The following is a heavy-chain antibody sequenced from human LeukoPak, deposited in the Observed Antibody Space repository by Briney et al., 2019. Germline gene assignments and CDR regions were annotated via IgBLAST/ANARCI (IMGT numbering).Heavy chain of an antibody. J-gene: IGHJ4*02. V-gene: IGHV3-23*01. Sequence: PGGTLRLSCAASGFTFSNYGMNWVRQAPGKGLECVSAISGSGDNTYYADSVKGRFTISRDNSKNTLYLQMNSLRAEDTAVYYCAKLGGYSSSWPTVDYWGQGTLVTVSS. CDR2: ISGSGDNT. CDR3: AKLGGYSSSWPTVDY. CDR1: GFTFSNYG. D-gene: IGHD6-13*01.